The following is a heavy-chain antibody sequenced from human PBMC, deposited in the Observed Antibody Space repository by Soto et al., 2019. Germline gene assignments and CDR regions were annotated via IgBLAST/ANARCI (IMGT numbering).Heavy chain of an antibody. J-gene: IGHJ4*02. D-gene: IGHD2-2*01. CDR1: GFTFSSYA. Sequence: EVQLLESGGGLVQPGGSLRLSCAASGFTFSSYAMSWVRQAPGKGLEWVSAISGSGTSTYYADSVTGRFTMSRDNFKNTLYLQMNSLRAKDTAVYYCAKDRGCSSISCFSNYDYWGQGTLVTVSS. CDR2: ISGSGTST. V-gene: IGHV3-23*01. CDR3: AKDRGCSSISCFSNYDY.